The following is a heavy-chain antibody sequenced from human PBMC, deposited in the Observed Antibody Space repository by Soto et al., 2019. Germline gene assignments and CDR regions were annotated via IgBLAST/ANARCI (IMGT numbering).Heavy chain of an antibody. CDR2: ISSSSSTI. Sequence: PGGSLRLSCAVSGFTFSIYSMNWFRQAPGKGLEWVSYISSSSSTIYYADSVKGRFTISRDNAKNSLYLQMNSLRDEDTAVYYCARGPDSSTAYYGPFEYWGQGTLVTVSS. CDR3: ARGPDSSTAYYGPFEY. V-gene: IGHV3-48*02. J-gene: IGHJ4*02. CDR1: GFTFSIYS. D-gene: IGHD3-9*01.